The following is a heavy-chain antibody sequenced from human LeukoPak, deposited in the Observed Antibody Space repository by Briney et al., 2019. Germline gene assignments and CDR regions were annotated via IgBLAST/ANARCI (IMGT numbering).Heavy chain of an antibody. CDR3: GRWGYFDSGNYFVVDY. V-gene: IGHV4-59*01. D-gene: IGHD3-22*01. CDR1: DDSIRSYY. Sequence: PPETLSLTCTVSDDSIRSYYWNWIRQAPGKALEWIGHIHNNGDTAYNFSLKSRVTISMDTSKNQFSLKLSSVTAADTAVYYCGRWGYFDSGNYFVVDYWGQGTVVTVSS. J-gene: IGHJ4*02. CDR2: IHNNGDT.